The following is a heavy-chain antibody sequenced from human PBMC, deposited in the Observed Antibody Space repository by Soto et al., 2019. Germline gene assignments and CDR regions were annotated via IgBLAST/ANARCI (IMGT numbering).Heavy chain of an antibody. CDR1: GFTLSSYS. CDR3: ASPQSPSCWYQGGY. D-gene: IGHD6-19*01. CDR2: ISSSSRNI. V-gene: IGHV3-21*01. J-gene: IGHJ4*02. Sequence: EVQLVESGGGLVKPGGSLRLSCAASGFTLSSYSMSWVRQAPGTGLEWVSSISSSSRNIYYADSVKGRFTISRDNAKNSLYLQMNSLGAEDTAVYYCASPQSPSCWYQGGYWGQGTLVTVSS.